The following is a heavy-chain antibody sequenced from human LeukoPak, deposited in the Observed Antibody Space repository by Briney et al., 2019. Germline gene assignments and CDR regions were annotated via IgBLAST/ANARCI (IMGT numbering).Heavy chain of an antibody. Sequence: GGSLTLSCAASGFTFSSYSMNWVRQAPGKGLEWVSSISSSSSYIYYADSVKGRFTISRDNAKNSLYLQMNSLRAEDTAVYYCARSRSYSSSSDYFDYWGQGTLVTVSS. CDR2: ISSSSSYI. V-gene: IGHV3-21*01. CDR1: GFTFSSYS. J-gene: IGHJ4*02. D-gene: IGHD6-6*01. CDR3: ARSRSYSSSSDYFDY.